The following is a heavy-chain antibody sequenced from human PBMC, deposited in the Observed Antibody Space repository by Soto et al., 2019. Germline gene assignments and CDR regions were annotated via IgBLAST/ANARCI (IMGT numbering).Heavy chain of an antibody. CDR1: GFSLATSGVG. Sequence: SGPTLVNPTQTLTLTCTFSGFSLATSGVGVGWIRQPPGKALECLALIYWDDDKRYSPSLKSRLTITKDTSKNQVVLTMTNMDPVDTATYYCAHRLCDSSCYWDVGYFDPWGQGTLVTVSS. CDR3: AHRLCDSSCYWDVGYFDP. D-gene: IGHD2-15*01. J-gene: IGHJ4*02. CDR2: IYWDDDK. V-gene: IGHV2-5*02.